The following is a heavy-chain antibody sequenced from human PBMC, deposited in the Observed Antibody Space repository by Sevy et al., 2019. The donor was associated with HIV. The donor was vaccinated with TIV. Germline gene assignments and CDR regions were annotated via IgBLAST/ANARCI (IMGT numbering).Heavy chain of an antibody. Sequence: GGSLRLSCAASGFDFGTYSMNWVRQAPGKGLEWVSSISSKNDYIFYADSVRGRFTISKDNAKNSLYLQMNSLRVEDTAVYYCAREGDCIGIDCYDDWRLPSYYYYPMDVWGQGTTVTVSS. CDR1: GFDFGTYS. V-gene: IGHV3-21*01. CDR3: AREGDCIGIDCYDDWRLPSYYYYPMDV. CDR2: ISSKNDYI. D-gene: IGHD2-2*01. J-gene: IGHJ6*02.